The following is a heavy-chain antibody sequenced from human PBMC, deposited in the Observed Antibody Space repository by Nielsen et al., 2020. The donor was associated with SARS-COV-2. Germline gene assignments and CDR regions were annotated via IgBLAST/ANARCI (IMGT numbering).Heavy chain of an antibody. CDR1: GFTFSSLW. Sequence: GESPKISCAASGFTFSSLWMSWVRQVPGKGLEWVADIKPDGSEKFYVDSVKGRFTISRDNAKNSMSLQMNSLRVEDTAVYYCARDWSRAADVWGQGTTVTVSS. CDR3: ARDWSRAADV. D-gene: IGHD2-15*01. CDR2: IKPDGSEK. V-gene: IGHV3-7*01. J-gene: IGHJ6*02.